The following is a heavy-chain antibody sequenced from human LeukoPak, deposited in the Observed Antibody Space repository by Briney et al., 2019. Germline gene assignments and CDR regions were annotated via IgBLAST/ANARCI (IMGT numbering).Heavy chain of an antibody. D-gene: IGHD3-10*01. J-gene: IGHJ6*03. V-gene: IGHV4-38-2*02. CDR1: GYSISNGYY. CDR2: IYHSGST. Sequence: SETLSLTCTVSGYSISNGYYWGWIRQPPGKGLEWIGSIYHSGSTYYNPSLKSRVTISVDTSKNQFSLKLSSVTAADTAMYYCARGSAITMIRSHMDVWGKGTTVTISS. CDR3: ARGSAITMIRSHMDV.